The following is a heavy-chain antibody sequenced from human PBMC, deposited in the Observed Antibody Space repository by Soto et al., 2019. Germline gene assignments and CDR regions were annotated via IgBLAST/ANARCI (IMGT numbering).Heavy chain of an antibody. CDR1: GGSTSSGGYY. CDR2: IYYSGST. J-gene: IGHJ6*04. CDR3: ARDPLHYDSSGYYFSNAYYYYYGMDV. Sequence: SETLSLTCTVSGGSTSSGGYYWSWIRQHPGKGLEWIGYIYYSGSTYYNPSLKSRVTISVDTSKNQFSLKLSSVTAADTAVYYCARDPLHYDSSGYYFSNAYYYYYGMDVWGEGTTVTVSS. V-gene: IGHV4-31*03. D-gene: IGHD3-22*01.